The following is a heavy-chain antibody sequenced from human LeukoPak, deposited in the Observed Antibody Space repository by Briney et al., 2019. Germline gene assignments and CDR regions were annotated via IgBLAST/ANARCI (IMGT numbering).Heavy chain of an antibody. CDR1: GFTVSSNY. V-gene: IGHV3-66*01. Sequence: PGGSLRLSCAASGFTVSSNYMSWVRQAPGKGLEWVSVIYSGGSTYYADSVKGRFTISRDNSKNTLYLQMNSLRAEDTAVYYCARVLGYCSGGSCYSSHWFDPWGQGTLVTVSS. CDR2: IYSGGST. CDR3: ARVLGYCSGGSCYSSHWFDP. J-gene: IGHJ5*02. D-gene: IGHD2-15*01.